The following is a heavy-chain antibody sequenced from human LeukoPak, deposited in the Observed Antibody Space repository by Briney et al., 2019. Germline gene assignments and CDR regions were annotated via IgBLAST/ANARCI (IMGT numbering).Heavy chain of an antibody. CDR3: TRVGGYNIGDFQH. CDR1: GGSISGYN. J-gene: IGHJ1*01. Sequence: SETLSLTCAVSGGSISGYNWNWIRQPPGKGLEWIAYIYYSGSTNQNPSLKSRVTISIDTSKNQFSLKLNSVTAADTAVYYCTRVGGYNIGDFQHWGQGTLVTVSS. V-gene: IGHV4-59*01. D-gene: IGHD5-24*01. CDR2: IYYSGST.